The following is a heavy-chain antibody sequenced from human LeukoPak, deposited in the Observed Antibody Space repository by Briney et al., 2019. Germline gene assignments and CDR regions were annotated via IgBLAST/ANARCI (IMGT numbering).Heavy chain of an antibody. Sequence: GSLRLSCAASGFTFSSFAMSWVRQAPGKGLEWVSGIIGSGGSTDYADSAKGRFTISRDNAKNSLYLQMNSLRAEDTAVYYCARDQKVGEPSGFDYWGQGTLVTVSS. CDR1: GFTFSSFA. CDR3: ARDQKVGEPSGFDY. J-gene: IGHJ4*02. D-gene: IGHD1-26*01. CDR2: IIGSGGST. V-gene: IGHV3-23*01.